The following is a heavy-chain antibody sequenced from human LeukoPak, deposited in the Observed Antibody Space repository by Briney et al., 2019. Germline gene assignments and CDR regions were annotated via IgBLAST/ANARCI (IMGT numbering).Heavy chain of an antibody. J-gene: IGHJ5*02. CDR1: GFTFSNYP. D-gene: IGHD1-1*01. CDR2: ISSTGSTI. V-gene: IGHV3-48*04. CDR3: ARGGYYWGA. Sequence: GGSLRLSCAGTGFTFSNYPMNWVRQAPGKGLEWVSYISSTGSTIYYADSVKGRFTISRDNAKNSLYLQMNSLRAEDMAVYYCARGGYYWGAWGQGTLVTVSS.